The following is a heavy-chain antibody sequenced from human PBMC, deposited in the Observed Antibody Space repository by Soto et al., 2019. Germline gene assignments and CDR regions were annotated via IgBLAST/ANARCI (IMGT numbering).Heavy chain of an antibody. J-gene: IGHJ6*02. D-gene: IGHD3-9*01. CDR1: GYSFTSHY. CDR3: ARAHYDFLTGFDYYGMDV. Sequence: ASVKVSCKAIGYSFTSHYMHWVRQAPGQGLEWMGTINCGGVNTAYAQKLQGRVTMTTDTSTSTAYMELRSLRSDDTAVYYCARAHYDFLTGFDYYGMDVWGQGTTVTVSS. CDR2: INCGGVNT. V-gene: IGHV1-46*01.